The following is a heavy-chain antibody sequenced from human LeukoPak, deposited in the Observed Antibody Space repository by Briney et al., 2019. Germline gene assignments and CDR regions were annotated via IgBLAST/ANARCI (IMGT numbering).Heavy chain of an antibody. CDR2: IHHSGNS. CDR1: GASVTDYY. D-gene: IGHD7-27*01. J-gene: IGHJ5*02. CDR3: TRGHWGLQS. Sequence: PETLSLTCTVSGASVTDYYWSWIRQSPGKGLEWISYIHHSGNSDYNPSLRSRVTTSLDTSKNQFSLNLIFVTAADTAVYYCTRGHWGLQSWSQGTLVTVSS. V-gene: IGHV4-59*02.